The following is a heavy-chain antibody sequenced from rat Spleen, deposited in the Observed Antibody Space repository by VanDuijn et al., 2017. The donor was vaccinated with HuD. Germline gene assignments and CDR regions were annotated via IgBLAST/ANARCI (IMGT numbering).Heavy chain of an antibody. CDR3: TRDTSFYYSDY. V-gene: IGHV5S23*01. CDR1: GFTFSNYY. Sequence: EVQLVESGGGLVQPGRSLKLSCAASGFTFSNYYMAWVRQAPTTGLEWVASITNSGGSTYYRDSVKGRFTISRDNAKSTLYLQMDSLRSEDTATYYCTRDTSFYYSDYCGEVVIVTVSP. J-gene: IGHJ2*01. CDR2: ITNSGGST. D-gene: IGHD1-2*01.